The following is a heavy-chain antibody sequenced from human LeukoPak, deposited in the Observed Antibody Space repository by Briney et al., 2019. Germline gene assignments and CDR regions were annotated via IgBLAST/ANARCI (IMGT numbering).Heavy chain of an antibody. Sequence: SVKVSCKASGGTFSSYAISWVRQAPGQGPEWMGGIIPIFGTANYAQKFQGRVTITTDESTSTAYMELSSLRSEDTAVYYCARVVDYYDSYYFGYWGQGTLVTVSS. V-gene: IGHV1-69*05. CDR2: IIPIFGTA. CDR1: GGTFSSYA. D-gene: IGHD3-22*01. J-gene: IGHJ4*02. CDR3: ARVVDYYDSYYFGY.